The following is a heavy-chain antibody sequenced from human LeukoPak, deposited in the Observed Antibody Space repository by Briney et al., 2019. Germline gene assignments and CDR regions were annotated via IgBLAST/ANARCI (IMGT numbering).Heavy chain of an antibody. J-gene: IGHJ3*01. CDR3: ARVITPDAFDV. D-gene: IGHD2-15*01. Sequence: SETLSLTCTVSGGSISSYYWSWIRQPPGKGLEWIGYIYYSGSTNYNPSLKGRVTISVDTSKNQFSLKLSSVTAADTAVYYCARVITPDAFDVWGQGTMVTVSS. CDR1: GGSISSYY. CDR2: IYYSGST. V-gene: IGHV4-59*01.